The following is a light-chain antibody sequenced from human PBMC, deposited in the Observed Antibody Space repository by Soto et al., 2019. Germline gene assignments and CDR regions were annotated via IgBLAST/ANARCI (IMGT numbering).Light chain of an antibody. Sequence: EIVLTQSPGTLSLSPGERATLSCRASQSVSSNYLAWYQQKPGQAPRLLIYGASSRATGVPARFSGSRSGTEFTLTINSLQSEDFAVYYCQRYNNWPLTFGGGTKVDIK. CDR3: QRYNNWPLT. CDR1: QSVSSN. V-gene: IGKV3-15*01. J-gene: IGKJ4*01. CDR2: GAS.